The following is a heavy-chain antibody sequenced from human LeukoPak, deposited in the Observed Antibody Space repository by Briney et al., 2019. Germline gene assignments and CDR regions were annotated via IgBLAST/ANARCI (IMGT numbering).Heavy chain of an antibody. D-gene: IGHD6-19*01. Sequence: ASVTVSYKASGYTFTSYGILWVRPAPGQGRAWMGWISAYNGNTNYAQKLQGRVTMTTDTSTSTAYMELRSLRSDDTAVYYCAREGYSSGWSSNYYYYGMDVWGQGTTVTVSS. V-gene: IGHV1-18*01. CDR1: GYTFTSYG. J-gene: IGHJ6*02. CDR3: AREGYSSGWSSNYYYYGMDV. CDR2: ISAYNGNT.